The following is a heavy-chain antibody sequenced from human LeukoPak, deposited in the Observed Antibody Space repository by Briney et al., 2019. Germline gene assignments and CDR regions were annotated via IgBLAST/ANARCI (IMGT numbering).Heavy chain of an antibody. CDR2: ISSSGSTI. J-gene: IGHJ4*02. D-gene: IGHD4-23*01. Sequence: GGSLRLSCAASGLTFSDYYMSWIRQAPGKGLEWVSYISSSGSTIYYADSVKGRFTISRDNAKNSLYLQMNSLRAEDTAVYYCARAKLNSVYYFDYWGQGSLVTVSS. CDR3: ARAKLNSVYYFDY. CDR1: GLTFSDYY. V-gene: IGHV3-11*04.